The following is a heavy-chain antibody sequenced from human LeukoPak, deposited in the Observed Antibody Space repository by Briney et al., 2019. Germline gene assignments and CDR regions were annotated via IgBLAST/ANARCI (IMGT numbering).Heavy chain of an antibody. D-gene: IGHD2-15*01. CDR3: AKDRGVVVVAATHHYYYYGMDV. J-gene: IGHJ6*02. CDR1: GFTFSSYG. Sequence: GGSLRLSCAASGFTFSSYGMHWGRQAPGKGLEWAAVISYDGSNKYYADSVKGRFTISRDNSKNTLYLQMNSLRAEDTAVYYCAKDRGVVVVAATHHYYYYGMDVWGQGTTVTVSS. V-gene: IGHV3-30*18. CDR2: ISYDGSNK.